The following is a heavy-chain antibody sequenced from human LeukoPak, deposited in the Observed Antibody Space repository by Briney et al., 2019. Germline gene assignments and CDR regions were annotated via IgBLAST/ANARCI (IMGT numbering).Heavy chain of an antibody. CDR1: GLAFSTYE. CDR3: VREDSFDALDF. CDR2: IHGNGGPI. Sequence: GGSLRLSCAASGLAFSTYEMNWVRQAPGKGPEWILYIHGNGGPIYYAASVKGRFTVSRDNSENSLYLQMNSLRAEDTAVYYCVREDSFDALDFWGQGTLVTVSS. J-gene: IGHJ3*01. D-gene: IGHD2-21*01. V-gene: IGHV3-48*03.